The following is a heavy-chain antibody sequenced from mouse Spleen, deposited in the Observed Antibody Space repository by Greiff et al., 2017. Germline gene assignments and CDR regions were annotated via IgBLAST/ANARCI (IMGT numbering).Heavy chain of an antibody. Sequence: QVQLQQPGAELVRPGTSVKLSCKASGYTFTSYWMHWVKQRPGQGLEWIGVIDPSDSYTNYNQKFKGKATLTVDTSSSTAYMQLSSLTSEDSAVYYCARELGHAMDYWGQGTSVTVSS. D-gene: IGHD4-1*01. J-gene: IGHJ4*01. CDR2: IDPSDSYT. CDR3: ARELGHAMDY. CDR1: GYTFTSYW. V-gene: IGHV1-59*01.